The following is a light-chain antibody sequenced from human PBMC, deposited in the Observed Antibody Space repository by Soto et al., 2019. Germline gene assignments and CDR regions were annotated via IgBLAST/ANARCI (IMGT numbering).Light chain of an antibody. CDR1: QDISSY. J-gene: IGKJ3*01. Sequence: AIRMTQSPSSFSASTGDRVTITCRASQDISSYLAWYQQKPGKAPKLLIYAASTLQSGVPSRFSGGGSGTDFTLTISCLQSEDFATYYCQQYYSYPFTFGPGTKVDIK. CDR3: QQYYSYPFT. CDR2: AAS. V-gene: IGKV1-8*01.